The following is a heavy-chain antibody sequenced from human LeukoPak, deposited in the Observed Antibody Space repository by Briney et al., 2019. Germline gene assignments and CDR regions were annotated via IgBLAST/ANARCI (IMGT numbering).Heavy chain of an antibody. D-gene: IGHD3-10*01. Sequence: SQTLSLTCTVSDGSISSGDYYWSWIRQPPGKGLEWIGYIYYSGSTYYNPSLKSRVTISVDTSKNQFSLKLSSVTAADTAVYYCARAPLPYYYGSGSYSGGMDVWGQGTTVTVSS. CDR3: ARAPLPYYYGSGSYSGGMDV. CDR2: IYYSGST. V-gene: IGHV4-30-4*01. J-gene: IGHJ6*02. CDR1: DGSISSGDYY.